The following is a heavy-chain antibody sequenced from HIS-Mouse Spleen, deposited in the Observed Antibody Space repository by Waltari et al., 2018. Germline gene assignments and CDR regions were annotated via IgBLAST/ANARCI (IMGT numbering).Heavy chain of an antibody. CDR3: ARVSSGGSDFDY. CDR1: GYTFTGYY. Sequence: QVQLVQSGAEVKKPGASVKVSCKASGYTFTGYYMNWVRQAPGQGLGWMGWCNPNGGGTNYGQKFQGRVTRTRATSISTAYMELGRLRSDDTAVYYCARVSSGGSDFDYWGQGTLVTVSS. V-gene: IGHV1-2*02. J-gene: IGHJ4*02. CDR2: CNPNGGGT. D-gene: IGHD3-16*01.